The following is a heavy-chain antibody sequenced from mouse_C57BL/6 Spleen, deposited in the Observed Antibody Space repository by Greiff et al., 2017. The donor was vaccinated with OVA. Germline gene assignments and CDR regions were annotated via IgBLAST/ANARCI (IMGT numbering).Heavy chain of an antibody. CDR2: IDPENGDT. CDR1: GFNIKDDY. CDR3: TTPYYYGSSYGY. Sequence: VPLPQSGAELVRPGASVQLSCTASGFNIKDDYMHWVKQRPEQGLEWIGWIDPENGDTEYASKFQGKATITADTSSNTAYLQLSSLTSEDTAVYYCTTPYYYGSSYGYWGQGTTLTVSS. J-gene: IGHJ2*01. D-gene: IGHD1-1*01. V-gene: IGHV14-4*01.